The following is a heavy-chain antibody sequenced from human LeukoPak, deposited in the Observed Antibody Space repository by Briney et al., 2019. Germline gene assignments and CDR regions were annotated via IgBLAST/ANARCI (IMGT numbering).Heavy chain of an antibody. D-gene: IGHD6-6*01. CDR3: ARDDSSSERGDAFDI. J-gene: IGHJ3*02. Sequence: SETLSLTCTVSGGSISSYYWSWIRQPPGKGLEWIGYIYYSGSTNYNTSLKSRVTISVETSKNQFSLKLSSVTAADTAVYYCARDDSSSERGDAFDIWGQGTMVTVSS. V-gene: IGHV4-59*01. CDR2: IYYSGST. CDR1: GGSISSYY.